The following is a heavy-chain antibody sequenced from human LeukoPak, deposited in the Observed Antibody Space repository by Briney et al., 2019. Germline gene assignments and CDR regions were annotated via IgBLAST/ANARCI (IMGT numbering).Heavy chain of an antibody. Sequence: SETLSLTCTVSGGSISSYYWSWIRQPAGKGLEWIGRIYTSGSTNYNPSLKSRVTISVDTSKNQFSLKLNSVTPEDTAVYYCARDQYSSSCPDYWGQGTLVTVSS. CDR2: IYTSGST. J-gene: IGHJ4*02. D-gene: IGHD6-13*01. CDR3: ARDQYSSSCPDY. V-gene: IGHV4-4*07. CDR1: GGSISSYY.